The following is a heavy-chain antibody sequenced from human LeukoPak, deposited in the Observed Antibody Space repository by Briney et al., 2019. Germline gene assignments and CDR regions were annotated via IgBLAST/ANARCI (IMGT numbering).Heavy chain of an antibody. J-gene: IGHJ4*02. CDR3: AKGLHYYDSSGYPDY. V-gene: IGHV3-30*18. D-gene: IGHD3-22*01. Sequence: PGRSLRLSCAASGFTFSSYGMHWVRQAPGKGLEWVAVISYDGSNKYYADSVKGRFTISRDNSKNTLYLQMNSLRAEDTAVYYCAKGLHYYDSSGYPDYWGQGTLVTVSS. CDR2: ISYDGSNK. CDR1: GFTFSSYG.